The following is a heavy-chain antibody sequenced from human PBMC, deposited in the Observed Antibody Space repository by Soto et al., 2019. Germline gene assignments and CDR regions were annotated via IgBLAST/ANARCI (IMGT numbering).Heavy chain of an antibody. CDR1: GFSLTTSGVG. Sequence: QITLNESGPTVVRPTETLTLTCRFSGFSLTTSGVGVGWIRQSPGKAPEWLALIYWDDDKRYSASLKSRPTITKDTSENQVVLTVSDLDPTDTATYYCAHRVLRAVFGLVTTTAIYFDFWGQGTPVAVSS. D-gene: IGHD3-3*01. V-gene: IGHV2-5*02. CDR3: AHRVLRAVFGLVTTTAIYFDF. CDR2: IYWDDDK. J-gene: IGHJ4*02.